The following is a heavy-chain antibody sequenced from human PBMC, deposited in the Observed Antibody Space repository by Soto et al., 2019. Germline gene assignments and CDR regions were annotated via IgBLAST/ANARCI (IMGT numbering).Heavy chain of an antibody. V-gene: IGHV3-30-3*01. CDR1: GFTFSSYA. Sequence: QVQLVESGGGVVQPGRSLRLSCAASGFTFSSYAMHWVRQAPGKGLEWVAVISYDGSNKYYADSVKGRFPISRDNSKNSLDLPMYSLEAEDTAVYYCARGGRGGHCDYGGQGTLDSVSS. J-gene: IGHJ4*02. D-gene: IGHD3-16*01. CDR3: ARGGRGGHCDY. CDR2: ISYDGSNK.